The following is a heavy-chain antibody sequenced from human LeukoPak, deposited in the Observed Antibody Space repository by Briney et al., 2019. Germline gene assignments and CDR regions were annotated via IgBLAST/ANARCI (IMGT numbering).Heavy chain of an antibody. V-gene: IGHV3-21*01. Sequence: GGSLRLSCAASGFTFSSYSMNWVRQAPGKGLEWVSSISSSSSYIYYADSVKGRFTISRDNAKNSLYLQMNSLRADDTAVYYCARESSPGYSYGYPLAYWGQGTLVTASS. CDR1: GFTFSSYS. D-gene: IGHD5-18*01. CDR2: ISSSSSYI. J-gene: IGHJ4*02. CDR3: ARESSPGYSYGYPLAY.